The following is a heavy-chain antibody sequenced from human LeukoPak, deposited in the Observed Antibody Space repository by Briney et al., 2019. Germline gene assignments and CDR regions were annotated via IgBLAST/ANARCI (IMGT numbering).Heavy chain of an antibody. D-gene: IGHD5-12*01. CDR1: GFTFVDYA. J-gene: IGHJ4*02. CDR3: AKVRRRGYSGYDWFDY. Sequence: GGSLRLSCAASGFTFVDYAMHWVRQAPGKGLEWVSLISGGGGSTYYADSVKGRFTISRDNSKNSLYLQMNSLRTEDTALYYCAKVRRRGYSGYDWFDYWGQGTLVTVSS. CDR2: ISGGGGST. V-gene: IGHV3-43*02.